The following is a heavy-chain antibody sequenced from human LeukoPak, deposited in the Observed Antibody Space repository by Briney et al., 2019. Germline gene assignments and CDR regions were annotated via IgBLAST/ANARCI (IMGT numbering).Heavy chain of an antibody. CDR2: IYTSGST. V-gene: IGHV4-4*07. Sequence: SETLSLTCTVSGGSISSYYWSWIRQPAGKGLEWIGRIYTSGSTNYNPSLKSRVTISVDTSKNQFSLKLSSVTAADTAVYYCARGLTYFDWLVLGYWGQGTLVTVSS. J-gene: IGHJ4*02. CDR1: GGSISSYY. CDR3: ARGLTYFDWLVLGY. D-gene: IGHD3-9*01.